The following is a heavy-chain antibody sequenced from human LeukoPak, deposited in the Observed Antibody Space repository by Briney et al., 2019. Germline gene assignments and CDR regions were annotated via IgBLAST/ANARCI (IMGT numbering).Heavy chain of an antibody. CDR2: INHSGST. Sequence: SETLSLTCTVSGGSISSYYWSWIRQPPGKGLEWIGEINHSGSTNYNPSLKSRVTISVDTSKNQFSLKLSSVTAADTAVYYCARGYRGSGSYYHYYYYYMDVWGKGTTVTVSS. D-gene: IGHD3-10*01. CDR3: ARGYRGSGSYYHYYYYYMDV. V-gene: IGHV4-34*01. J-gene: IGHJ6*03. CDR1: GGSISSYY.